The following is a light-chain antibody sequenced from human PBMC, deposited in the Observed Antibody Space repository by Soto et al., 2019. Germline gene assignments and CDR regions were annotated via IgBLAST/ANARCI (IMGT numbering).Light chain of an antibody. V-gene: IGKV3-20*01. J-gene: IGKJ1*01. CDR1: QSVSSTY. CDR3: QQYGSSPWT. CDR2: GAS. Sequence: EIGLTQSPATLSLSPGERATLSCRASQSVSSTYLAWYQQKPGQAPRLLIYGASSRATGIPDRFSGSGSGTDFTLTISRVEPEDFAVYYCQQYGSSPWTFGQGTKVDIK.